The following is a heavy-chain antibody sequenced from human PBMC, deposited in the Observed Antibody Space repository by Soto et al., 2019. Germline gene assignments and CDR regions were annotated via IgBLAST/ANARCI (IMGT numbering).Heavy chain of an antibody. CDR3: AKSLDINWKNWFDP. Sequence: EVQILECGGGLVQPGGSLRLSCAASGFTFSSSAMNWVRQAPGKGLEWVSVISGSDGRTYYADSVKGRFTISRDNSKNTLYLDINSLRAEDTAVYYCAKSLDINWKNWFDPWGQGTLVTVSS. CDR1: GFTFSSSA. D-gene: IGHD1-1*01. V-gene: IGHV3-23*01. J-gene: IGHJ5*02. CDR2: ISGSDGRT.